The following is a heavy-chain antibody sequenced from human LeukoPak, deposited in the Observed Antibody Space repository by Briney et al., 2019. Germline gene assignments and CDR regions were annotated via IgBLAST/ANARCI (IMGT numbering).Heavy chain of an antibody. D-gene: IGHD3-3*01. CDR1: GFTFSSYW. CDR3: ARANYDFWSGYSYWPRYFDN. Sequence: GGCLRLSCAASGFTFSSYWMSGVRQAPGKGLEWGSVIYSGGSTYYAGSVKGRLTISRHNSKNPLYLKMNSLRAEDTAVYYCARANYDFWSGYSYWPRYFDNWGQRTLVTVSS. V-gene: IGHV3-53*04. CDR2: IYSGGST. J-gene: IGHJ4*02.